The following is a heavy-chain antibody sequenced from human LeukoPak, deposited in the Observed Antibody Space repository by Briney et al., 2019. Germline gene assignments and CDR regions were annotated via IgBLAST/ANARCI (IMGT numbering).Heavy chain of an antibody. CDR2: IIPIFGTA. Sequence: GASVKVSCKASGGTFSSYAISWVRQAPGQGLEWMGGIIPIFGTANYAQKFQGRVTITADKSTSTAYMELSSLRSEDTAVYYCARGLRYYYDSSGQFDPWGQGTLVTVSS. D-gene: IGHD3-22*01. CDR1: GGTFSSYA. V-gene: IGHV1-69*06. J-gene: IGHJ5*02. CDR3: ARGLRYYYDSSGQFDP.